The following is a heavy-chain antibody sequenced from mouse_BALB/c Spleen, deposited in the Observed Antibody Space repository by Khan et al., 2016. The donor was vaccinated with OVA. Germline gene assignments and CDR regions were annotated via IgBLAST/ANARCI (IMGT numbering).Heavy chain of an antibody. CDR2: IWGDGST. CDR1: GFSLTGYG. CDR3: ARAYYANDREAMAY. Sequence: QVQLKESGPGLVAPSQSLSITCTVSGFSLTGYGVNWVRQPPGKGLEWLGMIWGDGSTDYNSALKSRLSITKDNSKSQVFLKMNSLQTDGTARYYWARAYYANDREAMAYWGQGKSVTVSS. V-gene: IGHV2-6-7*01. D-gene: IGHD2-9*01. J-gene: IGHJ4*01.